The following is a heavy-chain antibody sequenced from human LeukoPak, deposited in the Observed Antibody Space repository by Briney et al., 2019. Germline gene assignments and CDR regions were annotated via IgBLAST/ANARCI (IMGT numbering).Heavy chain of an antibody. J-gene: IGHJ4*02. CDR1: GFTFDDYA. Sequence: PGGSLRLSCAASGFTFDDYAMHWVRQAPGKGLEWVSGINWNSGTIGYADSVKGRFTISRDNAKTSLYLQMNSLRAEDTAVYYCARDLSGVAGYTYGRGIDYWGQGTLVTVSS. V-gene: IGHV3-9*01. CDR3: ARDLSGVAGYTYGRGIDY. CDR2: INWNSGTI. D-gene: IGHD5-18*01.